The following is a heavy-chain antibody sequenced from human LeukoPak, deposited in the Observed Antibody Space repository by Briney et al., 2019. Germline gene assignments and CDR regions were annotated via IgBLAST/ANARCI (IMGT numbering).Heavy chain of an antibody. J-gene: IGHJ5*01. CDR2: IIPMFDTA. CDR1: GDTFSSYS. D-gene: IGHD6-13*01. Sequence: GASVNVSCKASGDTFSSYSISWVRQAPGQGLEWMGRIIPMFDTANYAQKFQARVTITADKSTSTVYMELRSLRSDDTAVYYCASPPSGYSSSWFDYWGQGTLVTVSS. V-gene: IGHV1-69*06. CDR3: ASPPSGYSSSWFDY.